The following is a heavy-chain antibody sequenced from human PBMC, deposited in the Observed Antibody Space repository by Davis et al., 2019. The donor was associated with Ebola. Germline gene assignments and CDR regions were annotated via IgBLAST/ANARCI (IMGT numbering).Heavy chain of an antibody. Sequence: PGGSLRLSCKGSGYSFTTYWIAWVRQLPGKGLEWMGVIFSGDSDTRYRPPFEGQVTISVYRSITTAYLQWSSLKASDSAMYYCARGTSLARNFDYWGQGTLVTVSS. J-gene: IGHJ4*02. CDR3: ARGTSLARNFDY. CDR2: IFSGDSDT. CDR1: GYSFTTYW. V-gene: IGHV5-51*01. D-gene: IGHD3-3*02.